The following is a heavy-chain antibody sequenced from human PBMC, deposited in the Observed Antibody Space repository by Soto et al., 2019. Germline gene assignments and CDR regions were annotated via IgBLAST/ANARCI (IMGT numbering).Heavy chain of an antibody. CDR2: IKSKTDGGTA. CDR3: TTQNCSGGSCYSGYYYYGLDV. J-gene: IGHJ6*02. Sequence: EVQLVESGGGLVKPGGSLRLSCAASGFTFSNAWMNWVRQAPGKGLEWVGRIKSKTDGGTADYAAPVKGRFTISRDDSKNTLYPQMDSLITEDTAVYYRTTQNCSGGSCYSGYYYYGLDVWGQGTTVSVSS. V-gene: IGHV3-15*07. CDR1: GFTFSNAW. D-gene: IGHD2-15*01.